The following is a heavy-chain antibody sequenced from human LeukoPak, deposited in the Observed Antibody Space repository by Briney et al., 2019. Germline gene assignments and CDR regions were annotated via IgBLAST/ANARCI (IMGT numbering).Heavy chain of an antibody. CDR1: EFTFSTYS. D-gene: IGHD3-10*01. J-gene: IGHJ6*03. V-gene: IGHV3-21*01. CDR2: ISSGSTYI. CDR3: ARDRPYYYGSGSYYMDV. Sequence: GGSLRLSCAASEFTFSTYSMNWVRQAPGKGLEWVSSISSGSTYIYYADSVKGRFTISRDNAKNSLYLQMNSLRAEDTAVYYCARDRPYYYGSGSYYMDVWGKGTTVTISS.